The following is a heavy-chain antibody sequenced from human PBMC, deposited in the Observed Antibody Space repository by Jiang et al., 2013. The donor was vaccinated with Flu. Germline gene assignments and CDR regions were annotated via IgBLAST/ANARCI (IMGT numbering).Heavy chain of an antibody. Sequence: VQLLESGGGLVKPGGSLRLSCAASGFTFSSYSMNWVRQAPGKGLEWVSSISSSSSYIYYADSVKGRFTISRDNAKNSLYLQMNSLRAEDTAVYYCARETYYYDSSGYYTYYIDYWGQGTLVTVSS. J-gene: IGHJ4*02. CDR3: ARETYYYDSSGYYTYYIDY. CDR1: GFTFSSYS. D-gene: IGHD3-22*01. CDR2: ISSSSSYI. V-gene: IGHV3-21*01.